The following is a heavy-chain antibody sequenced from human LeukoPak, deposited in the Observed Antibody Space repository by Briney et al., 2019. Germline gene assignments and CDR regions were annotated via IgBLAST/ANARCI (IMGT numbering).Heavy chain of an antibody. CDR1: GGTFSSYA. Sequence: SVKVSCKASGGTFSSYAISWVRQAPGQGLEWMGGIIPIFGTANYAQKFQGRVTITADKSTSTAYMELSSLRSEDTAVYCCARDGSGSTYYYGMDVWGKGTTVTVSS. CDR3: ARDGSGSTYYYGMDV. J-gene: IGHJ6*04. CDR2: IIPIFGTA. D-gene: IGHD3-10*01. V-gene: IGHV1-69*06.